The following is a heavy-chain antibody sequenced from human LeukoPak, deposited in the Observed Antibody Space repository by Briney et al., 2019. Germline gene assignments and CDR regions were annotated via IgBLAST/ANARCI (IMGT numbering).Heavy chain of an antibody. D-gene: IGHD3-22*01. J-gene: IGHJ4*02. CDR3: ARAAYDSSGYYIDY. CDR1: GGSISSYY. Sequence: PSETLSLTCTVSGGSISSYYWSWIRQPPGKGLEWIGYIYYSGSTNYNPSLKSRVTISVDTSNNQFSLKLSSVTAADTAVYYCARAAYDSSGYYIDYWGQGTLVTVSS. CDR2: IYYSGST. V-gene: IGHV4-59*01.